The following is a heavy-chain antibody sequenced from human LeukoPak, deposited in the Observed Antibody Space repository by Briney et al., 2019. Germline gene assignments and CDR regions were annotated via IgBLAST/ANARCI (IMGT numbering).Heavy chain of an antibody. CDR2: ISSNGGST. J-gene: IGHJ5*02. V-gene: IGHV3-64*01. CDR1: GFTFSSYA. CDR3: ARLSGGWFDP. D-gene: IGHD3-10*01. Sequence: GGSLRLSWAASGFTFSSYAMHWVRQAPGKGLEYVSAISSNGGSTYYANSVKGRFTISRDNSKNTLYLQMGSLRAEDMAVYYCARLSGGWFDPWGQGTLVTVSS.